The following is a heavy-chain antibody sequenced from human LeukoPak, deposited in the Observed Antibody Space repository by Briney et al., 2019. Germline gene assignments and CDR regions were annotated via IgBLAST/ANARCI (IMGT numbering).Heavy chain of an antibody. Sequence: PGGSLRLSCAASGFTFSSYGMSWVRQAPGKGLEWVSAISGSGGSTYYADSVKGRFTISRDNSKNTLYLQMNSLRAEDTAVYYCAKDHHLLYSSGWYYFDYWGQGTLVTVSS. D-gene: IGHD6-19*01. CDR3: AKDHHLLYSSGWYYFDY. CDR1: GFTFSSYG. CDR2: ISGSGGST. J-gene: IGHJ4*02. V-gene: IGHV3-23*01.